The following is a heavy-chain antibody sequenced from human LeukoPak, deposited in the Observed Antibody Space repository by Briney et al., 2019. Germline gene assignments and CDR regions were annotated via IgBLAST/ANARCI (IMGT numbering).Heavy chain of an antibody. CDR1: GFTVSSNY. Sequence: GGSLRLSCAASGFTVSSNYMSWVRQAPGKGLEWVSIIYSGGSTFYADSVKGRFTISRDNSKNTLYLQMNSLRAEDTAVYYCAREGFSSGSITTAYFDYWGQGTLVTVSS. J-gene: IGHJ4*02. CDR3: AREGFSSGSITTAYFDY. V-gene: IGHV3-53*05. CDR2: IYSGGST. D-gene: IGHD3-22*01.